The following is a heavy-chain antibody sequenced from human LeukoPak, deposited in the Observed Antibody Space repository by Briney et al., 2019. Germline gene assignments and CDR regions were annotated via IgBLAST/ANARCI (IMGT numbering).Heavy chain of an antibody. D-gene: IGHD3-3*01. J-gene: IGHJ4*02. CDR2: ITGAGDTT. CDR3: VRDRNYYEALQRSY. CDR1: GFTFSTFA. Sequence: GGSLRLSCAASGFTFSTFAMSWVRQDPGRGLEWVSSITGAGDTTFYPESVKGRFTVSRDNSKNTLYLQMNSLRVEDTALYFCVRDRNYYEALQRSYWGQGTLVTVSS. V-gene: IGHV3-23*01.